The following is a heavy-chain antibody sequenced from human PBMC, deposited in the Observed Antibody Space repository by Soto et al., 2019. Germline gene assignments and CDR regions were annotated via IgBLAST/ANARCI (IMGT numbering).Heavy chain of an antibody. CDR2: ISYDGSNK. D-gene: IGHD6-13*01. Sequence: GGSLRLSCAASGFTFSSYAMHWVRQAPGKGLEWVAVISYDGSNKYYADSVKGRFTISRDNSKNTLYLQMNSLRAEDTAVYYCARDGTPPSSSWYFSVFYYGMDVWGQGTTVTVSS. CDR1: GFTFSSYA. CDR3: ARDGTPPSSSWYFSVFYYGMDV. V-gene: IGHV3-30-3*01. J-gene: IGHJ6*02.